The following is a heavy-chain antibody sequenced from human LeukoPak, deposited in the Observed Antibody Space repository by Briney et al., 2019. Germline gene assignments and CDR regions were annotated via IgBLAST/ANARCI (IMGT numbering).Heavy chain of an antibody. V-gene: IGHV3-23*01. CDR1: GSTFSTYV. Sequence: GGSLRLSCAASGSTFSTYVTSWVRKAPGKGLEWVSGISGSGDNTYYADSVKGRFTISRDNSKNTLYVQVNSLGTEDTAAYYCAKGSYYDSSGSFYFDYWGQGTLVTVSS. CDR3: AKGSYYDSSGSFYFDY. CDR2: ISGSGDNT. J-gene: IGHJ4*02. D-gene: IGHD3-22*01.